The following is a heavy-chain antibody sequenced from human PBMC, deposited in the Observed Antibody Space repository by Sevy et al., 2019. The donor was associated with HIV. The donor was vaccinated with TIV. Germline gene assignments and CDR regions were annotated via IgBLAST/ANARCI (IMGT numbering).Heavy chain of an antibody. CDR2: TRNNADSYTT. CDR1: GFTFSDHY. CDR3: ATHAGIAAAGRVFDY. J-gene: IGHJ4*02. V-gene: IGHV3-72*01. D-gene: IGHD6-13*01. Sequence: GGSLRLSCAASGFTFSDHYMEWVRQAPGKGLEWVGRTRNNADSYTTEYAASVKGRFTISRDDSKNSLYLQMNSLKTEDTAVYYCATHAGIAAAGRVFDYWGQGSLVTVSS.